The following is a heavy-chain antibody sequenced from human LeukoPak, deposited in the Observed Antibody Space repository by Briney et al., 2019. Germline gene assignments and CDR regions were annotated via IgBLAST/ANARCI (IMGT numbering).Heavy chain of an antibody. CDR3: ARDLREGDYGDYAD. CDR1: GFTFSSYE. D-gene: IGHD4-17*01. CDR2: ISYDGSNK. V-gene: IGHV3-30-3*01. J-gene: IGHJ3*01. Sequence: GGSLRLSCAASGFTFSSYEMNWVRQAPGKGLEWVAVISYDGSNKYYADSVKGRFTISRDNSKNTLYLQMNSLRAEDTAVYYCARDLREGDYGDYADWGQGTMVTVSS.